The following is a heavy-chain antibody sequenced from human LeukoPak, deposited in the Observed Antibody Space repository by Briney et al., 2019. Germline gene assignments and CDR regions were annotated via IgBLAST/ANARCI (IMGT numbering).Heavy chain of an antibody. CDR3: ARHALATVTDPSFDY. J-gene: IGHJ4*02. Sequence: SETLSLTCTVSGGYISTPGYYWGWIRQPPGKGLELIGSLYHSGSTYYNPSLKSRATISVDTSKNQCSLKLRSVTAADTAVFYCARHALATVTDPSFDYWGQGTLVTVSS. V-gene: IGHV4-39*01. CDR2: LYHSGST. CDR1: GGYISTPGYY. D-gene: IGHD2-21*02.